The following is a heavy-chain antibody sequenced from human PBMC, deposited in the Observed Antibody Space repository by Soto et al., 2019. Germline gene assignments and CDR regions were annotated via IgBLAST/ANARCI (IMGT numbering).Heavy chain of an antibody. CDR2: MNPNSGNT. J-gene: IGHJ4*02. D-gene: IGHD2-21*02. CDR1: GYTFTSFD. V-gene: IGHV1-8*01. CDR3: ARGVGYCGGDCYSDS. Sequence: QVQLVQSGAEVKKPGASVKVSCKASGYTFTSFDINWVRQATEQGLEWMGWMNPNSGNTGYAQKFQGRVSMTRNTSISTAYMELSSLRSEDTAVYYCARGVGYCGGDCYSDSWGQGTLVTVSS.